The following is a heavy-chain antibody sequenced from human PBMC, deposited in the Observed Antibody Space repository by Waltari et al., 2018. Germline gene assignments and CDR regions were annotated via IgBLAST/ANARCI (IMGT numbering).Heavy chain of an antibody. CDR3: ARARLKWGGAIDY. Sequence: QVQLQESGPGLVKPSETLSLTCTVSGGSISSYYWSCIRQPPGKGLEWIGYIYYSGSTNYNPSLKSRVTISVDTSKNQFSLKLSSVTAADTAVYYCARARLKWGGAIDYWGQGTLVTVSS. CDR1: GGSISSYY. J-gene: IGHJ4*02. D-gene: IGHD3-16*01. CDR2: IYYSGST. V-gene: IGHV4-59*01.